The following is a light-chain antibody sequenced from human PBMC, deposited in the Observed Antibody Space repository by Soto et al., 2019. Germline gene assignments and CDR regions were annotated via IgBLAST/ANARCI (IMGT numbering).Light chain of an antibody. Sequence: DLPRLQSPTTLSPSLRGELASTCRASQSISSWLAWYQQKPGKAPKLLIYKASSLESGVPSRFSGSGSGTEFTLTISSLQPDDFATYYCQQYNSYSLTFGGGTKVDIK. J-gene: IGKJ4*01. V-gene: IGKV1-5*03. CDR1: QSISSW. CDR2: KAS. CDR3: QQYNSYSLT.